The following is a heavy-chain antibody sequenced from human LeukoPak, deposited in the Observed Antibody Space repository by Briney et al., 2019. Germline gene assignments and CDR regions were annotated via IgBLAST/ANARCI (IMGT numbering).Heavy chain of an antibody. D-gene: IGHD4-23*01. CDR1: GFTFSTHS. J-gene: IGHJ6*04. V-gene: IGHV3-48*04. Sequence: GGSLRLSCAASGFTFSTHSMSWVRQAPGKGLEWVSYISGRSGTIYHADSVKDRFTISRDNARNSLDLQMNSLRAEDTAVYCCVKLSGNSFYSYLDVWGKGTTVTVSS. CDR3: VKLSGNSFYSYLDV. CDR2: ISGRSGTI.